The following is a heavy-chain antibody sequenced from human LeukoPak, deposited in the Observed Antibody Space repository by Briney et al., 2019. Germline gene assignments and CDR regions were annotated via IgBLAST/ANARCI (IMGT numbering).Heavy chain of an antibody. J-gene: IGHJ3*02. CDR2: IYPDDSDT. Sequence: GESLKISCQGSGYSFTTYWIGWARQMPGKGLDWMGIIYPDDSDTTYNPSSQGPVTISADKSISSAFSQWSSLKASDTAMYYCAQRLNGHYSYRRCYYSDEASDILVSGTIVTVSP. V-gene: IGHV5-51*01. CDR1: GYSFTTYW. D-gene: IGHD3-22*01. CDR3: AQRLNGHYSYRRCYYSDEASDI.